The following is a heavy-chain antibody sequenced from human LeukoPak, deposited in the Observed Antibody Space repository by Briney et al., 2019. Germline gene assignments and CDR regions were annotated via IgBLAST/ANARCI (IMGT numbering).Heavy chain of an antibody. J-gene: IGHJ4*02. CDR3: ARAGYYDSSGYYPQNVDY. D-gene: IGHD3-22*01. CDR1: GGSISAGSYY. V-gene: IGHV4-61*02. CDR2: IYTSGRT. Sequence: SETLSLTCTVSGGSISAGSYYWSWIRQPAGKGLEWIGRIYTSGRTDYHASLKSRVTISVDTSKNQFSLKLSSVTAADTAVYYCARAGYYDSSGYYPQNVDYWGQGTLVTVSS.